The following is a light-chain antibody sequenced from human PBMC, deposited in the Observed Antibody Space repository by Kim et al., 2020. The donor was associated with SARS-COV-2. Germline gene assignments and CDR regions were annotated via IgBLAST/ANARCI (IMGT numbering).Light chain of an antibody. CDR1: QSISSY. V-gene: IGKV1-39*01. Sequence: ASVGDRVNLTCRASQSISSYLNWYQQKPGKAPKLLIYAASSLQSGVPSRFSGSGSGTDFTLTISSLQPEDFATYYCQQSYSTPRTFGQGTKVDIK. J-gene: IGKJ1*01. CDR2: AAS. CDR3: QQSYSTPRT.